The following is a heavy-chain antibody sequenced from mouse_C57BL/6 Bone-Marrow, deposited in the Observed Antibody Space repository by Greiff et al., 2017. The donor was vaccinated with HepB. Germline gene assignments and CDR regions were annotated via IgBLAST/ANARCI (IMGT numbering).Heavy chain of an antibody. CDR2: LYPGDGDT. Sequence: VQRVESGPELVKPGASVKISCKASGYAFSSSWMNWVKQRPGKGLEWIGRLYPGDGDTNYNGKFKGKATLTADKSSSTAYMQLSSLTSEDSAVYFCAVYGNYFYYAMDYWGQGTSVTVSS. V-gene: IGHV1-82*01. CDR1: GYAFSSSW. CDR3: AVYGNYFYYAMDY. D-gene: IGHD2-1*01. J-gene: IGHJ4*01.